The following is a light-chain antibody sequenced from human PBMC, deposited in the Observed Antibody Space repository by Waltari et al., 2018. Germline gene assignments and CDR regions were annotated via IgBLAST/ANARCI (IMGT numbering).Light chain of an antibody. V-gene: IGKV3-11*01. CDR2: DTS. Sequence: EIVLTQSPVTLSLSAGERATLSCRASESVFNYLAWYQQKPGQAPRLLIYDTSKRATGIPARFSGSGYGTDFTPTITNLEAEDFALYYCQQGSILPLTFGGGTKVEIK. CDR1: ESVFNY. J-gene: IGKJ4*01. CDR3: QQGSILPLT.